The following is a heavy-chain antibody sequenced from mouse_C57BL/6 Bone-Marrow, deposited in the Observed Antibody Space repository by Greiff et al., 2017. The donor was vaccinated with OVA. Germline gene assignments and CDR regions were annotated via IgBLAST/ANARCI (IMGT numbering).Heavy chain of an antibody. CDR3: ARNEYYYGSSSWFAY. J-gene: IGHJ3*01. CDR2: INPSSGYT. V-gene: IGHV1-7*01. Sequence: QVQLQQSGADLAKPGASVKLSCKASGYTFTSYWMHWVKQRPGQGLEWIGFINPSSGYTKYNQKFKGQATLTADKSSSTAYMQLISLTYEDSAAYYCARNEYYYGSSSWFAYWGKGTLVTVSA. CDR1: GYTFTSYW. D-gene: IGHD1-1*01.